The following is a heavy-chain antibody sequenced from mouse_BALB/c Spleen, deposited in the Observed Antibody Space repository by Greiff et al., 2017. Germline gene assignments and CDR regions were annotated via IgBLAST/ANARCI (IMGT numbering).Heavy chain of an antibody. CDR3: ASTVVDYFDY. V-gene: IGHV1-54*01. D-gene: IGHD1-1*01. CDR1: GYAFTNYL. CDR2: INPGSGGT. Sequence: QVQLQQSGAELVRPGTSVKVSCKASGYAFTNYLIEWVKQRPGQGLEWIGVINPGSGGTNYNEKFKGKATLTADKSSSTAYMQLSSLTSDDSAVYFCASTVVDYFDYWGQGTTLTVSS. J-gene: IGHJ2*01.